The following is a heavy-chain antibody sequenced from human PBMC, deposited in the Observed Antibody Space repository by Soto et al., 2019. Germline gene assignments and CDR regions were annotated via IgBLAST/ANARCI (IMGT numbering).Heavy chain of an antibody. CDR3: VRPRPAGENYGMDV. V-gene: IGHV3-53*01. D-gene: IGHD3-16*01. CDR2: IYSGSST. J-gene: IGHJ6*02. Sequence: GGSLRLSCAASGFTVSSNYMSWVRQAPGKGLEWVSVIYSGSSTYYTDSVKGRFTISRDNSKNTLFLQMDSLRAEDTAVYYCVRPRPAGENYGMDVWGQGTTVTVSS. CDR1: GFTVSSNY.